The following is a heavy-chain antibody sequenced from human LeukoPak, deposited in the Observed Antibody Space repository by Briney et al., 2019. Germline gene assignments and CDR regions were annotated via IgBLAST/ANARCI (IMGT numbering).Heavy chain of an antibody. CDR2: ISYIGST. Sequence: SSVTLSLTCTVSGASISSYYWSWIRQPPGKGLEWIGYISYIGSTNYNPSLKSRVTISVDTSKNQFSLKLSSVTAADTAVYYCARAVGVGRGTYFDLWGRGTLVTVSS. D-gene: IGHD1-1*01. CDR3: ARAVGVGRGTYFDL. J-gene: IGHJ2*01. CDR1: GASISSYY. V-gene: IGHV4-59*08.